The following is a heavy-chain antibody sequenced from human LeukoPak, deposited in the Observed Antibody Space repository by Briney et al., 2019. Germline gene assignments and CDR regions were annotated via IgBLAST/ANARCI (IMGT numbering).Heavy chain of an antibody. Sequence: GGSLRLSCAASGFTFSSYWMHWVRQAPGKGLVWVSHINSDGSNTDYADSVKGRFTSSRDDAKNTVYLQMNSLRAEDTAVYYCAKDYYDSSIFSAPHLFACWGQGTLVTVSS. CDR2: INSDGSNT. CDR1: GFTFSSYW. J-gene: IGHJ4*02. V-gene: IGHV3-74*01. CDR3: AKDYYDSSIFSAPHLFAC. D-gene: IGHD3-22*01.